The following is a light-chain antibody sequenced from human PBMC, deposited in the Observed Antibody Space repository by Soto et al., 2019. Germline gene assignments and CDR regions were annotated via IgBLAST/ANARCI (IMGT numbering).Light chain of an antibody. CDR1: QSVGNS. V-gene: IGKV3-15*01. CDR3: QQYNNWPPIT. Sequence: EIVLTQSPGTLSLSPWERATLSFRASQSVGNSHVAWYQQRRGLPPRLLIYGASTRATGIPARFSGSGSGTEFTLTISSLQSGDFAVYYCQQYNNWPPITFGQGTRLEIK. J-gene: IGKJ5*01. CDR2: GAS.